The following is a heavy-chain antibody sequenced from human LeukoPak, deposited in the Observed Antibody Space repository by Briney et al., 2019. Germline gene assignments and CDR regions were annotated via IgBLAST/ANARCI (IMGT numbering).Heavy chain of an antibody. CDR3: ASEMGDY. Sequence: PGGSLRLSCAASGFTFSSYSMNWVRQAPGKGLEWVSYISSSSTIYYADSVKGRFTISRDNAKNSLYLQMNSLRAEDTAVYYCASEMGDYWGQGTLVTVYS. CDR2: ISSSSTI. CDR1: GFTFSSYS. D-gene: IGHD2-8*01. J-gene: IGHJ4*02. V-gene: IGHV3-48*01.